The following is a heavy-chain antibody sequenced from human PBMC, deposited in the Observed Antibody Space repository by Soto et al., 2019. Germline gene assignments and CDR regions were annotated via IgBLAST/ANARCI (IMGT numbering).Heavy chain of an antibody. V-gene: IGHV3-74*01. D-gene: IGHD1-26*01. J-gene: IGHJ4*02. CDR3: ARAVPTDRGNFNY. CDR1: GFTFSTYW. Sequence: HPGGSLRLSCAASGFTFSTYWMHWVRQAPGKGLVWVSRISPDGSNTDYADSVKGRFTISRDNTKNTLYLQMNSLRAEDSAVYYCARAVPTDRGNFNYWGRGTLVTVSS. CDR2: ISPDGSNT.